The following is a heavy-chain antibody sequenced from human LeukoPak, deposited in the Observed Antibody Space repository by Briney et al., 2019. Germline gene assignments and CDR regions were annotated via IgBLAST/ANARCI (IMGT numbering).Heavy chain of an antibody. J-gene: IGHJ4*02. CDR1: GFTVSSND. CDR2: IYHSGET. CDR3: ARGLHDFWRGHMSY. Sequence: GGPLRLSCVASGFTVSSNDMTWVRQAPGKGLEWVSVIYHSGETYYADSVKGRFTISRDNSNTVYLQMNSLRAEDTAVYFCARGLHDFWRGHMSYWGQGTLVTVSS. D-gene: IGHD3-3*01. V-gene: IGHV3-53*01.